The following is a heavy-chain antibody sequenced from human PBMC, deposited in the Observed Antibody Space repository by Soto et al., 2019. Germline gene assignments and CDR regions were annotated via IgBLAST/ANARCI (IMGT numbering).Heavy chain of an antibody. Sequence: PGGSLRLSCAASGFTFSSYAMHWVRQAPGKGLEWVAVISYDGSNKYYADSVKGRFTISRDNSKNTLYLQMSSLRAEDTAVYYCARDPPKDIVVVPAALGFVDYWGQGTLVTVS. J-gene: IGHJ4*02. CDR2: ISYDGSNK. CDR1: GFTFSSYA. CDR3: ARDPPKDIVVVPAALGFVDY. D-gene: IGHD2-2*01. V-gene: IGHV3-30-3*01.